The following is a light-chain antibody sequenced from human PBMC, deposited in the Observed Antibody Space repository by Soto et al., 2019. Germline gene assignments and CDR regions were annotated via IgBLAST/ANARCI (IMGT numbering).Light chain of an antibody. V-gene: IGKV3-20*01. CDR3: QQYGSSPRT. CDR1: QSVTSGH. J-gene: IGKJ1*01. Sequence: EIVLTQSPGALSLSPGDRATLSCRASQSVTSGHLAWYQQKPGQAPRLLIYGASSRATGIPHRFSGSGSGTHFPLTISRLEPEDFAVYYCQQYGSSPRTFGPGTKVEIK. CDR2: GAS.